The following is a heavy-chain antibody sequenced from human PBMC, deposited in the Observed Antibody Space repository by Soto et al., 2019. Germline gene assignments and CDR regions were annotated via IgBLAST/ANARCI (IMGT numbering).Heavy chain of an antibody. V-gene: IGHV3-23*01. CDR1: GFTFSAHG. CDR2: VSDNIDDT. Sequence: EVQLLESGGGLVQPGGSLRLSCAASGFTFSAHGMTWVRQAPGKGLAWVSAVSDNIDDTFYADSVRGRFTISRDNSKNTLYLHMNSLRAEDTAIYYCAKYCRTTPCSAGRAYYGMDVWGQGTTVTVSS. J-gene: IGHJ6*02. CDR3: AKYCRTTPCSAGRAYYGMDV. D-gene: IGHD2-2*01.